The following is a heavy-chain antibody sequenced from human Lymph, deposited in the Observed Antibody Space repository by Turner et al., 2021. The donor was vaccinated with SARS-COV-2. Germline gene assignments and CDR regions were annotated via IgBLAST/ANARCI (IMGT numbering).Heavy chain of an antibody. CDR2: IRNKAYGGTT. V-gene: IGHV3-49*04. CDR3: TRVKYCTGGSCYGYHFDY. CDR1: GFTLGDYA. J-gene: IGHJ4*02. D-gene: IGHD2-15*01. Sequence: EVQLVESGGGLVQPGQSLRLSCTASGFTLGDYAMSWVRQAPGKGLEWVGFIRNKAYGGTTQYAASVKGRFTISRDDSKSIAYLQMNSLKTEDTAVYYCTRVKYCTGGSCYGYHFDYWGQGTLVTVSS.